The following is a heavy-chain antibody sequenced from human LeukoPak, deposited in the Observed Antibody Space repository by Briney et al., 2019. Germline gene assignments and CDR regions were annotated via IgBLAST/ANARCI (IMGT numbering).Heavy chain of an antibody. CDR3: AREGSHDSSGWDAFDI. J-gene: IGHJ3*02. CDR2: SKPDGRDT. V-gene: IGHV3-7*03. CDR1: GCTFSSYS. Sequence: PGESLRLTCAASGCTFSSYSMSWVRNRQAQWKELVSTSKPDGRDTYYVDPVKGRFTISRDNAKNSLYLQMNSLRAEDTAVYYCAREGSHDSSGWDAFDIWGQGTMVTVSS. D-gene: IGHD3-22*01.